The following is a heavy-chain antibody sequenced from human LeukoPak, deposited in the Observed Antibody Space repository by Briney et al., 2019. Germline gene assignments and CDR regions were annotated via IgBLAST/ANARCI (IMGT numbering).Heavy chain of an antibody. CDR1: GFSFSSYE. Sequence: GGSLRLSCVASGFSFSSYEMNWVRQAPGKGLEWVSYISSSGETIYYADSVKGRFTISKDSAKNSLYLQMNSLRAEDTAVYYCARGWATTQYTYYFDYWGQGTLVTVSS. V-gene: IGHV3-48*03. CDR2: ISSSGETI. J-gene: IGHJ4*02. D-gene: IGHD5-12*01. CDR3: ARGWATTQYTYYFDY.